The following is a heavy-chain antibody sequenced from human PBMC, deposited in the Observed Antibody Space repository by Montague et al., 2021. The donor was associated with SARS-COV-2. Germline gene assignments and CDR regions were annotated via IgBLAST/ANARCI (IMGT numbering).Heavy chain of an antibody. CDR2: IYTSGSS. CDR3: ARVGLVGDSTSLFDK. V-gene: IGHV4-59*10. D-gene: IGHD1-26*01. Sequence: SETLSLTCAVRGESFSGYFWTWIRQPPGKGLEWIGRIYTSGSSNYNPSLTGRAAMSIDSSKNEFSLRLTSVTAADTAVYYCARVGLVGDSTSLFDKWGQGALVTVSS. CDR1: GESFSGYF. J-gene: IGHJ4*02.